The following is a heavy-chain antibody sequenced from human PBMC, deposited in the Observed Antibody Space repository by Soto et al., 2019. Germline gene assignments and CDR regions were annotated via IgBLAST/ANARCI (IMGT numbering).Heavy chain of an antibody. Sequence: SETLSLTCTVFGASVSSGTFYWTWIRQPPGKGLEWVGYISYSGTTNYNPSLKSRVTMSVDTSKNQFSLKLSSVTAADTAVYYCARGDALNWFDPWGQGTLVTVSS. CDR3: ARGDALNWFDP. J-gene: IGHJ5*02. CDR2: ISYSGTT. CDR1: GASVSSGTFY. V-gene: IGHV4-61*01.